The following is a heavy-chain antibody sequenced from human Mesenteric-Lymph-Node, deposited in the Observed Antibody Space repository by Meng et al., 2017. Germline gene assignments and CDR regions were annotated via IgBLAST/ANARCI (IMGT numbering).Heavy chain of an antibody. CDR2: IYYSGNT. V-gene: IGHV4-30-4*01. CDR3: ARAEYYNWFDP. J-gene: IGHJ5*02. CDR1: GGSMSSGDYF. Sequence: QVPVQESGPGLVKPSQTLSLTGTVSGGSMSSGDYFWNWIRQPPGKGLEWIGYIYYSGNTYYNPSLKSRVTISIDTSKNQFSLKLSSVTAADTAVYYCARAEYYNWFDPWGQGTLVTVSS. D-gene: IGHD1-14*01.